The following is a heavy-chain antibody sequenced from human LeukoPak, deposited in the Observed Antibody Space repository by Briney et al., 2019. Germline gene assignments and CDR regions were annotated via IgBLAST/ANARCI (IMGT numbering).Heavy chain of an antibody. Sequence: SETLSLTCTVSGGSISSGDYYWSWIRQPPGKGLEWIGYIYYSGSTYYNPSLKSRVTISVDTSKNQFSLKLSSVTAADTAVYYCARARADSAAGAPHFDYWGQGTLVTVSP. D-gene: IGHD6-13*01. V-gene: IGHV4-30-4*02. CDR1: GGSISSGDYY. CDR2: IYYSGST. CDR3: ARARADSAAGAPHFDY. J-gene: IGHJ4*02.